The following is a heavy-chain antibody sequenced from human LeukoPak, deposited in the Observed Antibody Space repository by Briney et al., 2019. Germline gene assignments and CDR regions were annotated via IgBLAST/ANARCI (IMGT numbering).Heavy chain of an antibody. CDR2: VNRDGSET. Sequence: GGSLRLSCAASGFTLSNHWMIWVRQVPGRGPEWVANVNRDGSETYYLDSVKGRFTISKDNAKNSLYLQMNSLRAEDTALYHCARNNGMDVWGQGTTVIVSS. CDR1: GFTLSNHW. J-gene: IGHJ6*02. CDR3: ARNNGMDV. V-gene: IGHV3-7*03.